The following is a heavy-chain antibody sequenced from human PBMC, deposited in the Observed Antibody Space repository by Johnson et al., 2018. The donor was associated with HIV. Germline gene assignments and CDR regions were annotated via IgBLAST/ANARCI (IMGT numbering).Heavy chain of an antibody. CDR3: AKDRATVVPLRRDAFDI. V-gene: IGHV3-30*18. CDR2: VLYDGGKK. Sequence: QVQLVESGGGVVQPGRSLRLSCAASGFAFSSYALHWVRQAPGKGLEWVAVVLYDGGKKYYLESVQGRFTISRDNSKDTLYLQMNSLRAEDTAVYYCAKDRATVVPLRRDAFDIWGQGTMVTVSS. J-gene: IGHJ3*02. D-gene: IGHD4-23*01. CDR1: GFAFSSYA.